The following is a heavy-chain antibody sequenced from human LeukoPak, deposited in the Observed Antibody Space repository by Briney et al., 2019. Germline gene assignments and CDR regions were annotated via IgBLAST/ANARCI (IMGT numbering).Heavy chain of an antibody. CDR1: GGTFSNYA. J-gene: IGHJ5*02. V-gene: IGHV1-69*06. D-gene: IGHD5-18*01. CDR3: ARDFRAAMVSDWFDP. Sequence: SVKVSCKASGGTFSNYAISWVRQAPGQGLEWMGGIISIFGTANYAQKFRGRVTITADKSTRTAYMELSRLRSDDTAVYYCARDFRAAMVSDWFDPWGQGTLVTVSS. CDR2: IISIFGTA.